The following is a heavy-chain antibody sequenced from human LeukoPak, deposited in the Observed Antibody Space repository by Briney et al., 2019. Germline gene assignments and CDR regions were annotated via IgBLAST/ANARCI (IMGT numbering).Heavy chain of an antibody. D-gene: IGHD2-15*01. Sequence: PSETLSLTCAVYGGSFSGYYWSWIRQPPGKGLEWIGEINHSGSTNYNPSLKSRVTISVDTSKNQFSLKLSSVTAADTAVYYCARGNDIVWYAFDIWGQGTMVTVSS. CDR2: INHSGST. CDR3: ARGNDIVWYAFDI. V-gene: IGHV4-34*01. CDR1: GGSFSGYY. J-gene: IGHJ3*02.